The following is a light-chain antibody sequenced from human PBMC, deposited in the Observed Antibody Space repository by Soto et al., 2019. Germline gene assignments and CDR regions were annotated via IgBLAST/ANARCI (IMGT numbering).Light chain of an antibody. CDR3: QSYDSSLTSWV. CDR2: GNS. Sequence: QSVLTQPPSVSGAPGQRVTISCTESSSNIGAGYDVHWYQQLPGTAPKLLIYGNSNRPSGVPDRFSGSKSGTSASLAITGLQAEDAADYYCQSYDSSLTSWVFGGGTKVPVL. J-gene: IGLJ3*02. CDR1: SSNIGAGYD. V-gene: IGLV1-40*01.